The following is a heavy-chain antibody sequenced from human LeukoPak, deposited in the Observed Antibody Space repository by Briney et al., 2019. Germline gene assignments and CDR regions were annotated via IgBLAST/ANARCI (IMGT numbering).Heavy chain of an antibody. D-gene: IGHD3-10*01. V-gene: IGHV4-4*07. Sequence: SETLSLTCTVSGGSISSYYWSWIRQPAGKGLEWIGRIYTSGSTNYNPSLKSRVTMSVDTSKNQFSLKLSSVTAADTAVYYCARDRRERGSITMVRGVIYYYYMDVWGKGTTVTISS. CDR3: ARDRRERGSITMVRGVIYYYYMDV. CDR1: GGSISSYY. CDR2: IYTSGST. J-gene: IGHJ6*03.